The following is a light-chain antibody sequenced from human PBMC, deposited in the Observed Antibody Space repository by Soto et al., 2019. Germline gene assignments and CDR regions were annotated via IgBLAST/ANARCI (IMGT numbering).Light chain of an antibody. J-gene: IGKJ5*01. CDR3: QQSETYPLT. V-gene: IGKV1-5*01. Sequence: DVQMSQSASALSASVGDRVTITCRASQSISSYLNWYQQKPGKAPKLLIYDASSLESGVPSRFSGSGSGTEFTLTISSLQPGDFATYYCQQSETYPLTFGQGTRLAIK. CDR2: DAS. CDR1: QSISSY.